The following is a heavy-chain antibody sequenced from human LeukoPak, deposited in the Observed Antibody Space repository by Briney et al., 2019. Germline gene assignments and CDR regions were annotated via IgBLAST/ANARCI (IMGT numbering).Heavy chain of an antibody. J-gene: IGHJ3*02. D-gene: IGHD5/OR15-5a*01. CDR1: GYSFTSYW. V-gene: IGHV5-51*01. CDR3: ARTRRLYDHDAFDI. CDR2: IYPGDSDT. Sequence: GESLKISCQPSGYSFTSYWIGWVRQMPGKGLEWMGIIYPGDSDTRYSPSFQGQVTISADKSISTAYLQWSSLKASDTAMYYCARTRRLYDHDAFDIWGQGTMVTVSS.